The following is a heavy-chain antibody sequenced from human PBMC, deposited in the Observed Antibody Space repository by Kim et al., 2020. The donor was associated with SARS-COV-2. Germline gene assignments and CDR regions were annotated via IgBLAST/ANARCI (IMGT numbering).Heavy chain of an antibody. V-gene: IGHV3-9*01. CDR3: AKDPQYSSGWNRYYYGMDV. J-gene: IGHJ6*02. D-gene: IGHD6-19*01. Sequence: KGRFTISRDNAKNSLYLQMNSLRAEDTALYYCAKDPQYSSGWNRYYYGMDVWGLGTTVTVSS.